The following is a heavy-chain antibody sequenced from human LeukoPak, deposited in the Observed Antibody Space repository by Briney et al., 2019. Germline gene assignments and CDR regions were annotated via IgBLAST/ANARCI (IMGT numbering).Heavy chain of an antibody. CDR1: GFTFSSYS. D-gene: IGHD1-1*01. CDR3: ARGAGRGDYYYGMDV. CDR2: ISSSSSYI. Sequence: PGGSLRLSCAASGFTFSSYSMNWVRQAPGKGLEWVSSISSSSSYIYYADSVKGRFTISRDNAKNSLYLQMNSLRAEDTAVYYCARGAGRGDYYYGMDVWGQGTTVTVSS. J-gene: IGHJ6*02. V-gene: IGHV3-21*01.